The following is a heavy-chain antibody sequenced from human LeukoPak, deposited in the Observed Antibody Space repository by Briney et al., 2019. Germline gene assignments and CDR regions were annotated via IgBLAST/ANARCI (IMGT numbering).Heavy chain of an antibody. D-gene: IGHD6-13*01. J-gene: IGHJ4*01. CDR3: ARGPSSWGFDC. CDR2: FNPNSGGT. CDR1: GYTFTGNY. V-gene: IGHV1-2*02. Sequence: ASVKVSCSASGYTFTGNYMHWVRQAPGRGIERMGWFNPNSGGTNYAHKFQGRVTMTSATSISTAYMELSSLRSEGTAVYYCARGPSSWGFDCRGQGTLVTVSS.